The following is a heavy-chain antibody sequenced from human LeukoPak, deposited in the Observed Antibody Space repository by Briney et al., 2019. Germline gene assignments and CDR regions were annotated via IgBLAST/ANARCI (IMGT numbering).Heavy chain of an antibody. J-gene: IGHJ4*02. D-gene: IGHD1-7*01. CDR1: GFPFNTYW. Sequence: GGSLRLSCAASGFPFNTYWMNWVRQAPGKGLEWVANINQDGSESYYVDSVKGRFTISRDNAKNSLYLQMNSLRAEDTAVYYCTREGRNFRTSTFWGQGTLVTVSS. V-gene: IGHV3-7*01. CDR3: TREGRNFRTSTF. CDR2: INQDGSES.